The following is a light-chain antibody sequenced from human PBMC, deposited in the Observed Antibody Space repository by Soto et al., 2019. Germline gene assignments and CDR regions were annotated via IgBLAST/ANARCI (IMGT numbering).Light chain of an antibody. CDR1: SSDIGGYSY. CDR2: EVS. Sequence: QSVLTQPASVSGSPGRSITISCTGTSSDIGGYSYVSWYQQHPGKAPKLMIYEVSNRPSGVSNRFSGSKSGNTASLTISGLQAEDEADYYCSSYTSSSTRVFGTGTKLTV. CDR3: SSYTSSSTRV. V-gene: IGLV2-14*01. J-gene: IGLJ1*01.